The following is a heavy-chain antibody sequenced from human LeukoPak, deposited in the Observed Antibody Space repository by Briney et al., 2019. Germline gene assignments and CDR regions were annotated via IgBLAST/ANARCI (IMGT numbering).Heavy chain of an antibody. D-gene: IGHD2-2*01. CDR3: ARGARSSTSWDYYYYMDV. J-gene: IGHJ6*03. V-gene: IGHV1-46*01. Sequence: GASVKVSCKASGYTFTSYYMHWVRQAPGQGLEWMGIINPSGGSTSYAQKFQGRVTMTRDTSISTAYMELSRLRSDDTAVYYCARGARSSTSWDYYYYMDVWGKGTTVTISS. CDR2: INPSGGST. CDR1: GYTFTSYY.